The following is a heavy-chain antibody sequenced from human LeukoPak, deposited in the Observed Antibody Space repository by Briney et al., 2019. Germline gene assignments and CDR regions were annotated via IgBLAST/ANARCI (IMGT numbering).Heavy chain of an antibody. D-gene: IGHD2-15*01. Sequence: SVKVSCKASGYSFPSYGISWVRQAPGQGLEWMGGIIPIFGTANYAQKFQGRVTITADESTSTAYMELSSLRSEDTAVYYCARRSEGYCSGGSCHHFDYWGQGTLVTVSS. CDR3: ARRSEGYCSGGSCHHFDY. CDR2: IIPIFGTA. CDR1: GYSFPSYG. V-gene: IGHV1-69*13. J-gene: IGHJ4*02.